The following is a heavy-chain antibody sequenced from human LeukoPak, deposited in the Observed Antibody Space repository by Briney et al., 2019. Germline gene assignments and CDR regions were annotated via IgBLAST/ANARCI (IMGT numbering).Heavy chain of an antibody. CDR1: GFTFSSYG. D-gene: IGHD1-14*01. J-gene: IGHJ5*02. Sequence: GGSLRLSCAASGFTFSSYGMHWVRQAPGKGLEWVAFIRYDGSNKYYADSVKGRFTISRDNSKNTLYLQMNSLRAEDTAVYYCAKDTTPPKAGFDTWGQGAPVTVSS. CDR2: IRYDGSNK. CDR3: AKDTTPPKAGFDT. V-gene: IGHV3-30*02.